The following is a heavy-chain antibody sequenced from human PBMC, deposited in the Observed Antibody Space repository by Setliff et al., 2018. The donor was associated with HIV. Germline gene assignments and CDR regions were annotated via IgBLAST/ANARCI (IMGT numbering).Heavy chain of an antibody. CDR2: IYYSGST. J-gene: IGHJ4*01. D-gene: IGHD2-2*01. CDR1: GGSISSYY. V-gene: IGHV4-59*08. Sequence: SETLSLTCTVSGGSISSYYWSWIRQPPGKGLGWIGYIYYSGSTTYNPSLKSRVTISVDTSKNQFSLKLSSVTAADTAVYYCARGLSSQTHWGTRPLGLDYWGQGSLVTVSS. CDR3: ARGLSSQTHWGTRPLGLDY.